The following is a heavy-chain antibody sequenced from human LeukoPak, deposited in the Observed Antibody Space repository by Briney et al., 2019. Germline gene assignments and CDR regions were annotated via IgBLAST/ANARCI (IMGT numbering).Heavy chain of an antibody. D-gene: IGHD3-22*01. V-gene: IGHV3-23*01. CDR2: ISGSGGST. CDR3: ATTINYYDSSGHYYNWFDP. CDR1: GFTFSSYA. Sequence: GSLRLSCAASGFTFSSYAMSWVRQAPGKGLEWVSAISGSGGSTYYADSVKGRFTISRDNSKNTLYLQMNSLRAEDTAVYYCATTINYYDSSGHYYNWFDPWGQGTLVTVSS. J-gene: IGHJ5*02.